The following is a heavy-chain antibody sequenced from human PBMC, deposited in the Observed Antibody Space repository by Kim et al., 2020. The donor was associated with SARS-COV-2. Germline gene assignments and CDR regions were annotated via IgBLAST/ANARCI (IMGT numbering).Heavy chain of an antibody. D-gene: IGHD6-19*01. Sequence: SETLSLTCTVSGGSISSSSYYWGWIRQPPGKGLEWIGSIYYSGSTYYNPSLKSRVTISVDTSKNQFSLKLSSVTAADTAVYYCARDLMRSGWHLGWFDP. J-gene: IGHJ5*02. V-gene: IGHV4-39*07. CDR3: ARDLMRSGWHLGWFDP. CDR1: GGSISSSSYY. CDR2: IYYSGST.